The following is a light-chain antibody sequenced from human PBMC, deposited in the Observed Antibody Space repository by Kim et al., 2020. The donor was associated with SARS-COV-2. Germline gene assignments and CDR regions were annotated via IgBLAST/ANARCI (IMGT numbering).Light chain of an antibody. Sequence: QSVLTQPPSVSGAPGQSVTISCTGSSSNVGGGYYVSWYQQHPGTAPKLLIYDDSNRPSGVPNRFSGSKSGTTASLAIAGLQAEDEADYYCRSYASSTSSSEVFGTGTKVTVL. CDR3: RSYASSTSSSEV. J-gene: IGLJ1*01. CDR1: SSNVGGGYY. CDR2: DDS. V-gene: IGLV2-8*01.